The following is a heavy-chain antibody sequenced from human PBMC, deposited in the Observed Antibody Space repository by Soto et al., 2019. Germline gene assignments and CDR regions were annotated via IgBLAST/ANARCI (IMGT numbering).Heavy chain of an antibody. CDR2: IYPGNSDI. D-gene: IGHD3-16*01. V-gene: IGHV5-51*01. CDR3: ARLGIWSYGMDV. J-gene: IGHJ6*02. Sequence: PGESLKISCQGSGYSFTTYWTGWVRQMPGKGLEWMGIIYPGNSDIRYSPSFQGQVTISADKSISTAYLKWSGLKASDTAMYYCARLGIWSYGMDVWGQGTTVTVSS. CDR1: GYSFTTYW.